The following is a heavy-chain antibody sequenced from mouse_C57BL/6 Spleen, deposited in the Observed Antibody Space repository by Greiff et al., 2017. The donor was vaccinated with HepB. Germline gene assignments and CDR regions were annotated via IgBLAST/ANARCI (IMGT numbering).Heavy chain of an antibody. D-gene: IGHD2-2*01. CDR3: ARGLNYAMDY. CDR1: GYTFTSYW. CDR2: FYPGSGST. Sequence: QVQLQQSGAELVKPGASVKMSCKASGYTFTSYWITWVKQRPGQGLEWIGDFYPGSGSTNYNEKFKSKATLTVDTSSSTAYMQLSSLTSEDSAVYYCARGLNYAMDYWGQGTSVTVSS. J-gene: IGHJ4*01. V-gene: IGHV1-55*01.